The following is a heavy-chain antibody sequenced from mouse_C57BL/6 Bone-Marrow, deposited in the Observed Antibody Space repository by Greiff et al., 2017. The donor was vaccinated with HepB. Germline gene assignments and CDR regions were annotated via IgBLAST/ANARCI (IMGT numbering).Heavy chain of an antibody. D-gene: IGHD1-1*01. CDR2: IYPGSGST. J-gene: IGHJ2*01. Sequence: QVQLQQPGAELVKPGASVKMSCKASGYTFTSYWITWVKQRPGQGLEWIGDIYPGSGSTNYNEKFKSKATLTVDSSSSTAYMQLSSLTSDDSAVYYCARDYYGSSPEHFDYWGQGTTLTVSS. V-gene: IGHV1-55*01. CDR1: GYTFTSYW. CDR3: ARDYYGSSPEHFDY.